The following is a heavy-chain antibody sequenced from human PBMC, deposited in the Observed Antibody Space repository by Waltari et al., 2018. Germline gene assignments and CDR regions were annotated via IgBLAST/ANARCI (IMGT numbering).Heavy chain of an antibody. CDR2: INHSGST. J-gene: IGHJ6*02. CDR3: ARLRYYDFWSGSPYYYYGMDV. V-gene: IGHV4-34*01. CDR1: GGSFSAFS. D-gene: IGHD3-3*01. Sequence: QVQLQQWGAGLLKPSETLSLPCAVYGGSFSAFSWSWICQPPAPGREWIGEINHSGSTNYNPSLKSRVTISVDTSKNQFSLKLSPVTAADTAVYYCARLRYYDFWSGSPYYYYGMDVWGQGTTVTVSS.